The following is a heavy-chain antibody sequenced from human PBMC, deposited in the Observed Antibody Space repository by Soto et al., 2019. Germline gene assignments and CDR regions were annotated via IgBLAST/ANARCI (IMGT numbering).Heavy chain of an antibody. CDR3: AKCSVGTVRTSGWCNWFEP. CDR1: GFTFSSSA. D-gene: IGHD6-19*01. V-gene: IGHV3-23*01. Sequence: EVRLLESGGGLAQPGGSRRLSCAASGFTFSSSAMNWVRQAPGKGLEWVSSIRVGGGDTFYADSVRGRFTVSRDISSNTLYLQINSLRDQDKAIYYCAKCSVGTVRTSGWCNWFEPWGQGPLVNVSS. CDR2: IRVGGGDT. J-gene: IGHJ5*02.